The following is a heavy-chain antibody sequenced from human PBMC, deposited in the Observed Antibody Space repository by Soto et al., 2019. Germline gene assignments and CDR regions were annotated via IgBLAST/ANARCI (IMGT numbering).Heavy chain of an antibody. CDR2: IIPIFGTA. CDR1: GGTFSSYA. CDR3: ARDHPGIAAAGMGDDAFDI. Sequence: SVKVSCKASGGTFSSYAISWVRQAPGQGLEWMGGIIPIFGTANYAQKFQGRVTITADESTSTAYMELSSLRSDDTAVYYCARDHPGIAAAGMGDDAFDIWGQGTMVTVS. D-gene: IGHD6-13*01. J-gene: IGHJ3*02. V-gene: IGHV1-69*13.